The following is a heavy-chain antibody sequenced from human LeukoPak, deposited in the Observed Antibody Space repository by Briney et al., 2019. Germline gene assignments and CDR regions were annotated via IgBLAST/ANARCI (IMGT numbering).Heavy chain of an antibody. V-gene: IGHV4-34*01. CDR2: INHSGST. D-gene: IGHD3-10*01. CDR1: GGSFSGYY. Sequence: KHSETLSLTCAVYGGSFSGYYWSWIRPPPGKGLEWIGEINHSGSTNYNPSLKSRVTISVDTSKNQFSLKLSSVTAADTAVYYCARFQGVSRGVIKKDYYYYYGMDVWGQGTTVTVSS. CDR3: ARFQGVSRGVIKKDYYYYYGMDV. J-gene: IGHJ6*02.